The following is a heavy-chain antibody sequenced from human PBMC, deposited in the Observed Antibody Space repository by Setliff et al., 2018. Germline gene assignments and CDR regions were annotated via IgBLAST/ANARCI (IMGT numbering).Heavy chain of an antibody. D-gene: IGHD6-13*01. CDR2: ILYTGST. CDR3: ARQPYSTTYYYYYYYMDV. CDR1: NGSISSGNYF. Sequence: SETLSLTCTVSNGSISSGNYFWGWIRQPPGKGLEWMGSILYTGSTYYSPSLKSRVTMSIDTSKNQFSLNLNSVTAADTAVYYCARQPYSTTYYYYYYYMDVWGKGTTVTVSS. V-gene: IGHV4-39*01. J-gene: IGHJ6*03.